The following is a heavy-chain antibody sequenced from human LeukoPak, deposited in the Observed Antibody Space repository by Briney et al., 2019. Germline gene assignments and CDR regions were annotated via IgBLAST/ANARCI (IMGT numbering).Heavy chain of an antibody. CDR3: AKRGVVIRVILVGFHKEAYYFDS. CDR2: ISGSGGGT. J-gene: IGHJ4*02. D-gene: IGHD3-22*01. V-gene: IGHV3-23*01. Sequence: GGSLRLSCAVSGITLSNYAMSWVRQAPGKGLEWVAGISGSGGGTNYADSVKGRFTISRDNPKNTLYLQMNNVRADDTAVYFCAKRGVVIRVILVGFHKEAYYFDSWGQGALVTVSS. CDR1: GITLSNYA.